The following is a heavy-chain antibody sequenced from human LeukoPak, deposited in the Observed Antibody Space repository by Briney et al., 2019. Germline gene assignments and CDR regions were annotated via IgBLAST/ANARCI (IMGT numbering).Heavy chain of an antibody. Sequence: ASVKVSCKASGYTFTSYGISWVRQAPGQGLEWMGWISAYNGNTNYAQKLQGRVTMTTDTSTSTAYMELRGLRSDDTAVYYCARDLGYCSSTSCRGYYYYGMDVWGQGTTVTVSS. CDR3: ARDLGYCSSTSCRGYYYYGMDV. D-gene: IGHD2-2*01. CDR1: GYTFTSYG. J-gene: IGHJ6*02. CDR2: ISAYNGNT. V-gene: IGHV1-18*01.